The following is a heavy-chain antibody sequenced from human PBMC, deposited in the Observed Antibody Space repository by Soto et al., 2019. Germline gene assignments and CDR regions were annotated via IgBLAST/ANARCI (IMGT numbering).Heavy chain of an antibody. D-gene: IGHD1-1*01. Sequence: GASVKVSCKASGGTFSSYAVSWVRQANGHGLEWMGGIIPFFGTTNYALSLQGRLTITADESTGTAYMELNSLILADTAVYFCARAAQTRFDWNDLANSFDPWGQGTLVTVSS. V-gene: IGHV1-69*13. J-gene: IGHJ5*02. CDR1: GGTFSSYA. CDR2: IIPFFGTT. CDR3: ARAAQTRFDWNDLANSFDP.